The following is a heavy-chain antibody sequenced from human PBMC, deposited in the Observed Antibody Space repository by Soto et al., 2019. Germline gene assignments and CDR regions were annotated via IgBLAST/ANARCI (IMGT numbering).Heavy chain of an antibody. V-gene: IGHV3-21*01. D-gene: IGHD6-19*01. J-gene: IGHJ3*01. Sequence: GGSLRLSCAASGFTFSSYSMNWVRQAPGKGLEWVSSISSSSSYIYYADSVKGRFTISRDNAKNSLYLQMNSLRAEDTAVYYCARVASSGWYQADAFDLWGQGTMVTASS. CDR2: ISSSSSYI. CDR1: GFTFSSYS. CDR3: ARVASSGWYQADAFDL.